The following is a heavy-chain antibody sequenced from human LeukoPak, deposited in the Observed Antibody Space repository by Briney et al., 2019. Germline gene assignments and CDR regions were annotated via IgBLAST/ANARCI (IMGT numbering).Heavy chain of an antibody. J-gene: IGHJ4*02. D-gene: IGHD4-17*01. CDR2: INHSGST. V-gene: IGHV4-34*01. Sequence: PSETLSLTCAVYGGSFSGYYWSWIRQPPGKGLEWIGEINHSGSTNYNPSLKSRVTISVDTSKNQFSLKLSSVTAADTAVYYCAREGYGDYYFDYWGQGTLVTVSS. CDR3: AREGYGDYYFDY. CDR1: GGSFSGYY.